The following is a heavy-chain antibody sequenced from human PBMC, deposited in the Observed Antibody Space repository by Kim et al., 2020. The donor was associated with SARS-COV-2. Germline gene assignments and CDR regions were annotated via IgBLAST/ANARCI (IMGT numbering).Heavy chain of an antibody. Sequence: SETLSLTCTVSGGSISSYYWSWIRQPPGKGLEWIGYIYYSGSTNYNPSLKSRVTISVDTSKNQFSLKLSSVTAADTAVYYCARALTTTRWNYWVTATYFDYWGQGTLVTVSS. CDR2: IYYSGST. CDR3: ARALTTTRWNYWVTATYFDY. CDR1: GGSISSYY. D-gene: IGHD2-21*02. J-gene: IGHJ4*02. V-gene: IGHV4-59*13.